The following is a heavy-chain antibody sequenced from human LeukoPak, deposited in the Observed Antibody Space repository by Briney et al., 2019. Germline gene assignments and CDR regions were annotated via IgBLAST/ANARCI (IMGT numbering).Heavy chain of an antibody. CDR1: GGSISSYY. CDR3: ARASGDYGDYGQIVDY. V-gene: IGHV4-4*07. D-gene: IGHD4-17*01. Sequence: SETLSLTCTVSGGSISSYYWSWIRQPGGKGLEWIGRIYTTGSTNYNPSLKSRVIMSIDTSKNQFSLKLSSVTAADTAVYYCARASGDYGDYGQIVDYWGQGTLVTVSS. CDR2: IYTTGST. J-gene: IGHJ4*02.